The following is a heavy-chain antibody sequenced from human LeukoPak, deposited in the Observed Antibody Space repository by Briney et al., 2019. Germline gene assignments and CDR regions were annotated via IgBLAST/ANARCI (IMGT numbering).Heavy chain of an antibody. CDR3: ARGGYTSGGSLGLDP. CDR2: INPNSGGT. D-gene: IGHD6-19*01. CDR1: GYTFTGYY. J-gene: IGHJ5*02. V-gene: IGHV1-2*02. Sequence: ASVKVSCKASGYTFTGYYIHWMRQAPGQGLEWMGWINPNSGGTVYAQNFQGRLTVSRDTSISTAYMELTRLRSDDTAVYYCARGGYTSGGSLGLDPWGQGTLVTVSS.